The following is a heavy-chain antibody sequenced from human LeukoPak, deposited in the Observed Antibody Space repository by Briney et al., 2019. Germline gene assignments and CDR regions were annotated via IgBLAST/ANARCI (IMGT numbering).Heavy chain of an antibody. Sequence: ASVKVSCKASGYTFTSYYMHWVRQAPGQGLEWMGIINPSGGSTSYAQKFQGRVTMTRDMSTSTVYMELSSLRSEDTAVYYCARDSAVMPILMDFDYWGQGTLVTVSS. V-gene: IGHV1-46*01. J-gene: IGHJ4*02. D-gene: IGHD3-16*01. CDR1: GYTFTSYY. CDR2: INPSGGST. CDR3: ARDSAVMPILMDFDY.